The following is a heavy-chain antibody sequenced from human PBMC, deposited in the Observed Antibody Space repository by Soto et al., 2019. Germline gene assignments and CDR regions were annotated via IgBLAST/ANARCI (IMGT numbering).Heavy chain of an antibody. CDR3: ARGYTGYCSGGTCYWFDP. CDR1: GFSFSSYS. V-gene: IGHV3-21*01. Sequence: EVQLVESGGGLVKPGGSLRLSCAASGFSFSSYSMNWVRQAPEKGLEWISSISSSARHINYADSVKGRFTISRDNAKKSLYLQMNSLRAEDTAVYYCARGYTGYCSGGTCYWFDPWGQGTLVTVSS. D-gene: IGHD2-15*01. CDR2: ISSSARHI. J-gene: IGHJ5*02.